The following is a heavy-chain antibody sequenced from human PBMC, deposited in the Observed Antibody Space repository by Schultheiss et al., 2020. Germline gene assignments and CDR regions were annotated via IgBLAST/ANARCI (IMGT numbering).Heavy chain of an antibody. D-gene: IGHD6-19*01. CDR2: IYHSGST. CDR3: ARRRGWPNWFDP. J-gene: IGHJ5*02. CDR1: GGSISSSNW. V-gene: IGHV4-4*02. Sequence: GSLRLSCTVSGGSISSSNWWSWVRQPPGKGLEWIGEIYHSGSTNYNPSLKSRVTISVDTSKNQFSLKLSSVTAADTAVYYCARRRGWPNWFDPWGQGTLVTVSS.